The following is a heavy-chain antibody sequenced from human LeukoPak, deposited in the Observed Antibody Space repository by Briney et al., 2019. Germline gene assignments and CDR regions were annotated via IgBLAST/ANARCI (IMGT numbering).Heavy chain of an antibody. J-gene: IGHJ4*02. D-gene: IGHD6-19*01. CDR3: ARAKKSVAGFFDY. CDR2: IFYSGST. Sequence: PSETLSLTCTVSDDSITTYYWSWVRQPPGKGLEWIGYIFYSGSTNYNPSLKSRVSISIDTSKNQLSLKLSSVTAADTGVYYCARAKKSVAGFFDYWGQGSLVIVSS. CDR1: DDSITTYY. V-gene: IGHV4-59*01.